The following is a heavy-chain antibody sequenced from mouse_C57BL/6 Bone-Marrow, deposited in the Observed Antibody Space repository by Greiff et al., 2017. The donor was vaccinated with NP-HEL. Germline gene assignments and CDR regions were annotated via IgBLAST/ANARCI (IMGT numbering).Heavy chain of an antibody. CDR1: GFTFSSYG. Sequence: EVMLVESGGDLVKPGGSLKLSCAASGFTFSSYGMSWVRQTPDKRLEWVATISSGGSYTYYPDSVKGRFTISRDNAKTTLYLQMSSLKSEDTAMYYCASRRDYAGTLFAYWGQGTLVTVSA. CDR3: ASRRDYAGTLFAY. D-gene: IGHD2-4*01. CDR2: ISSGGSYT. V-gene: IGHV5-6*02. J-gene: IGHJ3*01.